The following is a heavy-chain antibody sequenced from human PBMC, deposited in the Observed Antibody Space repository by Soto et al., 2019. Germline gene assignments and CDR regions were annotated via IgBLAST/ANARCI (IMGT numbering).Heavy chain of an antibody. CDR1: GGTFSSYA. CDR3: ASIGYCSGGSCYFDWFDP. J-gene: IGHJ5*02. D-gene: IGHD2-15*01. CDR2: IIPIFGTA. Sequence: SVKVSCKASGGTFSSYAISWVRQAPGQGLEWMGGIIPIFGTANYAQKFQGRVTITADESTSTAYMELSSLRSEDTAVYYCASIGYCSGGSCYFDWFDPWGQGTLVTVSP. V-gene: IGHV1-69*13.